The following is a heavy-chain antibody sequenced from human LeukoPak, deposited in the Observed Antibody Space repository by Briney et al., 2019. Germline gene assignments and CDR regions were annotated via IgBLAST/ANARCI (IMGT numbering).Heavy chain of an antibody. D-gene: IGHD3-10*01. J-gene: IGHJ5*02. CDR3: ARVQYGSGSYFIWYDP. V-gene: IGHV4-59*01. Sequence: SETLSLTCTVSGGSISSYYWSWIRQPPGKGLEWIGYIYYSGSTNYNPSLKSRVTISVDTSKNQFSLKLSSVTAADTAVYYCARVQYGSGSYFIWYDPWRQGTLVTVSS. CDR1: GGSISSYY. CDR2: IYYSGST.